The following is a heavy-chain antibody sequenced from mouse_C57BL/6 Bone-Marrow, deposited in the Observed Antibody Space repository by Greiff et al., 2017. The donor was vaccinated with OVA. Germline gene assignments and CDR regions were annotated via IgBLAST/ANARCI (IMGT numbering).Heavy chain of an antibody. J-gene: IGHJ1*03. Sequence: EVKVVESEGGLVQPGSSMKLSCTASGFTFSDYYMAWVRQVPEKGLEWVANINYDGSSTYYLDSLKSRFIISRDNAKNILYLQMSSLKSEDTATYYCARGGDYTYWYFDVWGTGTTVTVSS. CDR2: INYDGSST. D-gene: IGHD2-13*01. V-gene: IGHV5-16*01. CDR1: GFTFSDYY. CDR3: ARGGDYTYWYFDV.